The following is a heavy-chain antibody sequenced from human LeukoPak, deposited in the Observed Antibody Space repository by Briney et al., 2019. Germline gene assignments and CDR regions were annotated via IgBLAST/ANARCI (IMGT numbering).Heavy chain of an antibody. V-gene: IGHV4-38-2*02. CDR2: IYHSGST. J-gene: IGHJ5*02. D-gene: IGHD4-17*01. CDR1: GGSFSGYY. Sequence: PSETLSLXCAVYGGSFSGYYWGWIRQPPGKALEWIGSIYHSGSTYHNPSLKSRVTISVDTSKNQFSLKLSSVTAADTAVYYCARESSGRYGDYTYLFDPWGQGTLVTVSS. CDR3: ARESSGRYGDYTYLFDP.